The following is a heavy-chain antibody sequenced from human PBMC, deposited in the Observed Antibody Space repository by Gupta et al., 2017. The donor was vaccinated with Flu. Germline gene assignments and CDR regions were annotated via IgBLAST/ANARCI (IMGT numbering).Heavy chain of an antibody. CDR2: IWYDGSNK. V-gene: IGHV3-33*01. J-gene: IGHJ5*02. CDR3: ARDYSCSGGSCDPDPSWFDP. D-gene: IGHD2-15*01. Sequence: QVQLVESGGGVVQPGRSLRLSCAASGFTFSSYGLHWVRQAPGKGLEWVAVIWYDGSNKYYADSVKGRFTISRDNSKNTLYLQMNSLRAEDTAVYYCARDYSCSGGSCDPDPSWFDPWGQGTLVTVSS. CDR1: GFTFSSYG.